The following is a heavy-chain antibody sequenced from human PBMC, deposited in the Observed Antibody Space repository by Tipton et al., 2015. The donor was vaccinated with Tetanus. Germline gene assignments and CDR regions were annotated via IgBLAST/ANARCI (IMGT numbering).Heavy chain of an antibody. CDR1: GASFSDYY. V-gene: IGHV4-34*01. D-gene: IGHD5-24*01. J-gene: IGHJ4*02. Sequence: TLSLTCAVYGASFSDYYWSWIRQAPGKGLEWIGEINHSGNANHNPSLKSRVTLPVDTSKNQFSLKLNSVAAADTAVYYCARGITDGYNRRLDYWGQGLRVAVS. CDR2: INHSGNA. CDR3: ARGITDGYNRRLDY.